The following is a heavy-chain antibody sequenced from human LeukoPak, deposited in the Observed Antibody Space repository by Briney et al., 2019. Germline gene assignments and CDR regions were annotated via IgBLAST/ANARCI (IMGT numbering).Heavy chain of an antibody. V-gene: IGHV1-24*01. CDR3: ARDWAIAAVGTSFGY. CDR2: FDPEDGET. D-gene: IGHD6-13*01. J-gene: IGHJ4*02. CDR1: GYTRTIIT. Sequence: SVTLSCTVSGYTRTIITIHWEREAPGKGLEWMGGFDPEDGETIYAQRFQGRVTITADKSTSTAYMELSSLRSEDTAVYYCARDWAIAAVGTSFGYGGQGTLVTVSS.